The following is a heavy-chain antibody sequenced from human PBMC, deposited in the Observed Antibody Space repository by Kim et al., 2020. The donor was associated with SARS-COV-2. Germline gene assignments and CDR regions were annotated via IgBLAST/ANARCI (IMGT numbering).Heavy chain of an antibody. CDR2: IGTAGDT. CDR1: GFTFSSYD. Sequence: GGSLRLSCAASGFTFSSYDMHWVRQATGKGLEWVSAIGTAGDTYYPGSVKGRCTISRENAKNSLYLQMNSLRAGDTAVYYCARALGIAAAGTDWYFDLWGRGTLVTVSP. V-gene: IGHV3-13*04. CDR3: ARALGIAAAGTDWYFDL. J-gene: IGHJ2*01. D-gene: IGHD6-13*01.